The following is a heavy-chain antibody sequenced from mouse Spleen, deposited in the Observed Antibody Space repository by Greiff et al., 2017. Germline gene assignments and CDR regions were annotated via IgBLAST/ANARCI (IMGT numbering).Heavy chain of an antibody. CDR1: GYTFTDYE. CDR2: IDPETGGT. Sequence: VQLQQSGAELVRPGASVTLSCKASGYTFTDYEMHWVKKTPVHGLEWIGAIDPETGGTAYNQKFKGKAILTADKSSSTAYMELRSLTSEDSAVYYCTRSGNYWGQGTTLTVSS. J-gene: IGHJ2*01. CDR3: TRSGNY. D-gene: IGHD4-1*01. V-gene: IGHV1-15*01.